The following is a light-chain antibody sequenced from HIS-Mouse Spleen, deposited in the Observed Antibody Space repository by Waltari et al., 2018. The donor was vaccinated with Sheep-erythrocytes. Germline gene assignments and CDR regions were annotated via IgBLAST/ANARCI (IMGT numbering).Light chain of an antibody. CDR2: DVS. CDR3: SSYTSSSTTV. V-gene: IGLV2-14*03. CDR1: SSDVGGYNY. J-gene: IGLJ2*01. Sequence: QSALTQPASVSGSPGQSITISCTGTSSDVGGYNYVSWYQQHPGKAPKRMIYDVSNRPAGVSNRCSGSKSGNTASLTISGLQAEDEADYYCSSYTSSSTTVFGGGTKLTVL.